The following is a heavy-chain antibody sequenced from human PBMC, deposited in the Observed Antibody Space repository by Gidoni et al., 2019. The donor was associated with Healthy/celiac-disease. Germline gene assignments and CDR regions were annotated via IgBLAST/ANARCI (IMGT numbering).Heavy chain of an antibody. CDR3: ARDLPALSGSYPHDAFDI. Sequence: EVQLVESGGGLVQPGGSLSLSCAASGFPFSSYSLNWVRQAPGKGLEWVSYISSSSSTIYYADSVKGRFTISRDNAKNSLYLQMNSLRDEDTAVYYCARDLPALSGSYPHDAFDIWGQGTMVTVSS. CDR1: GFPFSSYS. V-gene: IGHV3-48*02. CDR2: ISSSSSTI. D-gene: IGHD1-26*01. J-gene: IGHJ3*02.